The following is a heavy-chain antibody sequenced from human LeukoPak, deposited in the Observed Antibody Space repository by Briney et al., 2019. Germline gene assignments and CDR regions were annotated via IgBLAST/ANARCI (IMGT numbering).Heavy chain of an antibody. Sequence: ASVKVSCKASGYTFTSYGYSWVRQAPGQGLEWMGWISAYNGNTKYAQKFQSRVTMTSVTSTSTAYMELRSLTSDDTAVYYCARAKTLEPSPSNAFDIWGQGTMVTVSS. V-gene: IGHV1-18*01. J-gene: IGHJ3*02. D-gene: IGHD1-1*01. CDR3: ARAKTLEPSPSNAFDI. CDR1: GYTFTSYG. CDR2: ISAYNGNT.